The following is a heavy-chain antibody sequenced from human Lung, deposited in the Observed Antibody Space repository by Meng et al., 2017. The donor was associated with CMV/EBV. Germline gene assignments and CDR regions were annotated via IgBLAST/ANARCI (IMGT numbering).Heavy chain of an antibody. CDR1: RGTFSSYT. CDR3: AWSSIAEYYYQYGMDV. CDR2: IVPINAIT. V-gene: IGHV1-69*02. J-gene: IGHJ6*02. Sequence: SXXVSXKASRGTFSSYTITWVRQAPGQGLEWMGWIVPINAITSYAQKFQGRVTITADRSTSTAYMELTSLRSEDTAVYYCAWSSIAEYYYQYGMDVWGQGTTVTVSS. D-gene: IGHD6-6*01.